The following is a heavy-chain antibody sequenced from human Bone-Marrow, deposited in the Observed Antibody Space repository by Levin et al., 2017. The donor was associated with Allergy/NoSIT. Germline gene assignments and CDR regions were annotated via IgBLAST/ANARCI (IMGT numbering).Heavy chain of an antibody. CDR3: ARGSGYGKDY. V-gene: IGHV4-39*01. CDR2: IYYSGST. J-gene: IGHJ4*02. Sequence: SETLSLTCTVSGGSISSSSYYWGWIRQPPGKGLEWIGSIYYSGSTYYNPSLKSRVTISVDTSKNQFSLKLSSVTAADTAVYYCARGSGYGKDYWGQGTLVTVSS. CDR1: GGSISSSSYY. D-gene: IGHD3-3*01.